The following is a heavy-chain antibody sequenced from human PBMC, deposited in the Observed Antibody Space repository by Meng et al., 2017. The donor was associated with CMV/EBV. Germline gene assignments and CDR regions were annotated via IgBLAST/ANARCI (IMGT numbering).Heavy chain of an antibody. CDR1: GGSISSYY. CDR2: IYFSGST. V-gene: IGHV4-59*01. Sequence: SETLSLTCTVSGGSISSYYWSWIRQPPGKGLEWIGYIYFSGSTNYNPFLKSRVTISVDTSKNQFSLKLSSVTAADTAVYYCARDRVDGIAGTTSGYDYWGQGTLVTVSS. J-gene: IGHJ4*02. CDR3: ARDRVDGIAGTTSGYDY. D-gene: IGHD1-7*01.